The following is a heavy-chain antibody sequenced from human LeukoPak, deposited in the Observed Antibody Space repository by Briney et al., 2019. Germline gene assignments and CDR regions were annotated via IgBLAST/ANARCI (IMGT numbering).Heavy chain of an antibody. D-gene: IGHD4-23*01. CDR3: ARENSGFDY. V-gene: IGHV1-2*02. CDR2: INPNSGGT. J-gene: IGHJ4*02. Sequence: AATVNLSCTASGYTFTGYYMHWVRQAPGQGLEWMGWINPNSGGTNYAQKFQGRDALTRDTSISTAYMELSRLRSDDTAVYYCARENSGFDYWGQGTLVTVSS. CDR1: GYTFTGYY.